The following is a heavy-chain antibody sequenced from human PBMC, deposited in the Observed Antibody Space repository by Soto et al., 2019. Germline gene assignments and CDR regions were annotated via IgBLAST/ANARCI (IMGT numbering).Heavy chain of an antibody. Sequence: SRINDQGGSPTYADSVKGRFTISRDNVKNTLYLQMNSLRAEDTAVYYCARDFGYWGQGTLVTVSS. V-gene: IGHV3-74*01. CDR3: ARDFGY. CDR2: INDQGGSP. D-gene: IGHD3-10*01. J-gene: IGHJ4*02.